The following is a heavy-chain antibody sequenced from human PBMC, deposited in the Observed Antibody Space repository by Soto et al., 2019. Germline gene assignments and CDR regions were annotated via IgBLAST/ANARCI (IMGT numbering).Heavy chain of an antibody. Sequence: QVQLQESGPGLVKPSETLSLTCSVSGGSTSSYYWSWIRQPPGKGLEWIGYIYYTGSTNYNPSLKSRVTTSVDTSKHQFSLRLSSVTAADTAVYYCARQSAYYYYGMDVWGQGTTVTVSS. CDR3: ARQSAYYYYGMDV. CDR1: GGSTSSYY. J-gene: IGHJ6*02. CDR2: IYYTGST. V-gene: IGHV4-59*08. D-gene: IGHD6-13*01.